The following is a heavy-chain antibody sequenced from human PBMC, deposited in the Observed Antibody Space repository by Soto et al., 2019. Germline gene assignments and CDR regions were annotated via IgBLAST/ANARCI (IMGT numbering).Heavy chain of an antibody. D-gene: IGHD3-9*01. Sequence: VQLLESGGDLVQPGGSLRLSCEASGFTFSNYAMSWVRQAPGKGLEWVSVISGSGGSTNYADSAKGRFTISRDNSMDTMYLQMNTLRTEDTAVYYCARGSYYDNFTGKSYNMDVWGQGTTVIVSS. V-gene: IGHV3-23*01. CDR2: ISGSGGST. J-gene: IGHJ6*02. CDR1: GFTFSNYA. CDR3: ARGSYYDNFTGKSYNMDV.